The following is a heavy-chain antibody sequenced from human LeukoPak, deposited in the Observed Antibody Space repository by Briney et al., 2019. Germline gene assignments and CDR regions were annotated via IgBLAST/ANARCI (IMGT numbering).Heavy chain of an antibody. CDR2: INHSGST. J-gene: IGHJ4*02. CDR3: ARGRILSMITKSRAQFDY. V-gene: IGHV4-34*01. CDR1: GGSFSGYY. D-gene: IGHD3-22*01. Sequence: SETLSLTCAVYGGSFSGYYWSWIRQPPGKGLEWIGEINHSGSTNYNPSLKSRVTISVDTSKNQFSLKLSSVTAADTAVYYCARGRILSMITKSRAQFDYWGQGTLVTVSS.